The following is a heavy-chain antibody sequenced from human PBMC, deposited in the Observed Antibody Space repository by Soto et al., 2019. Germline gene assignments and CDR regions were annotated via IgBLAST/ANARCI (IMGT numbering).Heavy chain of an antibody. V-gene: IGHV1-3*01. CDR3: ARVQYSSSWPDY. CDR1: GYTFTSYA. D-gene: IGHD6-13*01. J-gene: IGHJ4*02. Sequence: ASVKVSCKAPGYTFTSYAMHWVRQAPGQRLEWMGWINAGNGNTKYSQKFQGRVTITRDTSASTAYMELSSLRSEDTAVYYCARVQYSSSWPDYWGQGTLVTVSS. CDR2: INAGNGNT.